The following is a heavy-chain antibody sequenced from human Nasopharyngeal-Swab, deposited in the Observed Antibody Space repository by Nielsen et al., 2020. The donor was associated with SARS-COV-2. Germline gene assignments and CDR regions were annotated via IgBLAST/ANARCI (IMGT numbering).Heavy chain of an antibody. D-gene: IGHD6-19*01. J-gene: IGHJ4*02. Sequence: GGSLRLSCAASGFSFSTYWMTWVRQAPGKGLEWVANIKQDGSEKYYVDSVKGRFTVSRDNPKNLLYLQVDSLRAEDTAVYYCARYSSGWNFDYWGQGILVTVSS. CDR3: ARYSSGWNFDY. CDR2: IKQDGSEK. V-gene: IGHV3-7*03. CDR1: GFSFSTYW.